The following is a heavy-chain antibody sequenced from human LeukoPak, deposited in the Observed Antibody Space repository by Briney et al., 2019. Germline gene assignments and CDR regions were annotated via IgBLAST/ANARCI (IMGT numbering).Heavy chain of an antibody. D-gene: IGHD5-24*01. V-gene: IGHV1-18*01. J-gene: IGHJ4*02. Sequence: VASVKVSCKASGYTFTSYGISWVRQAPGQGLEWMGWISAYNGDTNYAQKFQGRVTMTRDMSTSTVYMELSSLRSEDTAVYYCARDLVEMATTWDPSFDYWGQGTLVTVSS. CDR2: ISAYNGDT. CDR3: ARDLVEMATTWDPSFDY. CDR1: GYTFTSYG.